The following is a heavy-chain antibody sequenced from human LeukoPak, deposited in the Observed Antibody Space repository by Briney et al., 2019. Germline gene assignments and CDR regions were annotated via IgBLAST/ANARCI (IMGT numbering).Heavy chain of an antibody. CDR1: GFTFSSYW. D-gene: IGHD3-22*01. J-gene: IGHJ4*02. V-gene: IGHV3-7*02. CDR2: IKQDGSEK. CDR3: ARADDSSGYYLDY. Sequence: GGSLRLSCAASGFTFSSYWMSWVRQAPGKGLEWVANIKQDGSEKYYVDSVKGRFTISRDNAKNSLYLQMNSLRAEDTAVYYCARADDSSGYYLDYWGQGTLVTVSS.